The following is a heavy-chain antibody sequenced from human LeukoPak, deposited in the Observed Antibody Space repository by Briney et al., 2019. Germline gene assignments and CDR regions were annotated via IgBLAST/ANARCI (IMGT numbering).Heavy chain of an antibody. J-gene: IGHJ3*02. Sequence: GGSLRLSCAASGLTFSTYWMGWVRQAPGKGLEWVSAISGSGDSTYYADSVKGRFTISRDNSKNTLYLQMNSLRAEDTAVYYCAKDPLSHGDYVAFDIWGQGTMVTVSS. CDR1: GLTFSTYW. D-gene: IGHD4-17*01. CDR3: AKDPLSHGDYVAFDI. V-gene: IGHV3-23*01. CDR2: ISGSGDST.